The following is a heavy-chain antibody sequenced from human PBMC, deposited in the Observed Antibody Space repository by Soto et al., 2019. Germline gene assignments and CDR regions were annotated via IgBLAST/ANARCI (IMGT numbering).Heavy chain of an antibody. V-gene: IGHV1-18*01. CDR2: ISAYNGNT. J-gene: IGHJ4*02. D-gene: IGHD4-17*01. CDR3: AKDAGMTTVTLFFDY. CDR1: GYTFTSYG. Sequence: ASVKVSCKASGYTFTSYGISWVRQAPGQGLEWMGWISAYNGNTNYAQKLQGRVTMTTDTSTSTAYMELRSLRSDDTAVYYCAKDAGMTTVTLFFDYWGQGTLVTAPQ.